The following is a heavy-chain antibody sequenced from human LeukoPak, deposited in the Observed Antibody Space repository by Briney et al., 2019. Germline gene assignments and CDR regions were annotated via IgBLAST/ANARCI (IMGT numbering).Heavy chain of an antibody. D-gene: IGHD3-10*01. V-gene: IGHV4-34*01. CDR1: GFTFNSYW. J-gene: IGHJ4*02. CDR3: ASKSYYYGSGIYY. Sequence: GSLRLSCATSGFTFNSYWMTWIRQPPGKGLEWIGEINHSGSTNYNPSLKSRVTISVYTSKNQFSLKLSSVTAADTAVYYCASKSYYYGSGIYYWGQGTLVTVSS. CDR2: INHSGST.